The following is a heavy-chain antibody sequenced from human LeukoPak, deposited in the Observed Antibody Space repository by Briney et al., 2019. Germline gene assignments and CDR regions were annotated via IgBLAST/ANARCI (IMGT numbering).Heavy chain of an antibody. Sequence: SETLSLTCAVYGGSFSGYYWSWIRQPPGKGLEWIGEINHSGSTNYNPSLKSRVTISVDTSKNQFSLKLSSVTAADTAVYYCARDIVVVPAAKRGINYYYYGMDVWGQGTTATVSS. CDR3: ARDIVVVPAAKRGINYYYYGMDV. CDR1: GGSFSGYY. V-gene: IGHV4-34*01. J-gene: IGHJ6*02. D-gene: IGHD2-2*01. CDR2: INHSGST.